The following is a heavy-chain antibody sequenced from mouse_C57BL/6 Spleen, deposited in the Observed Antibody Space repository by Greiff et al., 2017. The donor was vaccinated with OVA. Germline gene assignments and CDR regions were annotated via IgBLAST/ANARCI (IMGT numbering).Heavy chain of an antibody. CDR1: GYSFTSYG. D-gene: IGHD2-1*01. J-gene: IGHJ2*01. CDR3: ARNRGGNYYFDY. Sequence: VQLQQSGPGLVQPSQSLSITCTVSGYSFTSYGVHWVRQSPGKGLEWLGVIWSGGSTAYNAAFISRLSISKDNSKSQVFCKMNSLQADDTAIYYCARNRGGNYYFDYWGQGTTLTVSS. V-gene: IGHV2-2*01. CDR2: IWSGGST.